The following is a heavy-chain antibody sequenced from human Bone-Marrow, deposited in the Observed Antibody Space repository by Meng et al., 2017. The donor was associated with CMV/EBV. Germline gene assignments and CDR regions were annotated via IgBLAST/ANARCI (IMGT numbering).Heavy chain of an antibody. CDR3: AKDEGYYDSSGYPHY. J-gene: IGHJ4*02. D-gene: IGHD3-22*01. CDR1: GFTFDDYA. V-gene: IGHV3-9*01. Sequence: GGSLRLSCAASGFTFDDYAMHWVRQAPGKGLEWVSGISWSSVAIGYAVSVKGRFTISRDNSKNTLYLQMNSLRAEDTAVYYCAKDEGYYDSSGYPHYWGQGTLVTVSS. CDR2: ISWSSVAI.